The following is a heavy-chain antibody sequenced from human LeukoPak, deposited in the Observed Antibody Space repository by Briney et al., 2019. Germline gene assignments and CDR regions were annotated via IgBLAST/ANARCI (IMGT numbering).Heavy chain of an antibody. CDR1: GGSISSGDYY. J-gene: IGHJ4*02. V-gene: IGHV4-30-4*02. CDR3: ARDGYSSGWYTIDY. CDR2: IYYSGST. D-gene: IGHD6-19*01. Sequence: SETLSLTCTVSGGSISSGDYYWSWIRQPPGKGLEWIGYIYYSGSTYYNPSLKSRVTISVDTSKNQFSLKLSSVTAADTAVYYCARDGYSSGWYTIDYWGQGTLVTVSS.